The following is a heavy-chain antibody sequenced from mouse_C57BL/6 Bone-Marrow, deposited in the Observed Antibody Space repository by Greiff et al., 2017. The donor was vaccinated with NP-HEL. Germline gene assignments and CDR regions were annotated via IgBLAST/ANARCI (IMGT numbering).Heavy chain of an antibody. CDR3: AGDSSGPAWFAY. J-gene: IGHJ3*01. CDR2: ISYSGST. Sequence: EVKLVKSGPGMVKPSQSLSLTCTVTGYSITSGYDWHWIRHFPGNKLEWMGYISYSGSTNYNPSLKSRISITHDTSKNHFFLKLNSVTTEDTATYYCAGDSSGPAWFAYWGQGTLVTVSA. CDR1: GYSITSGYD. D-gene: IGHD3-2*02. V-gene: IGHV3-1*01.